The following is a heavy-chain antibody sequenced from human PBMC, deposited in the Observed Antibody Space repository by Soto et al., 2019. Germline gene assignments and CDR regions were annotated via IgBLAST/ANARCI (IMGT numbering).Heavy chain of an antibody. V-gene: IGHV3-66*01. Sequence: GGSLRLSCAASGFTLSNNYMIWSLLPPGKGLEWVSLIYSGGTTYYADSVKGRFTISRDNSKNTLYLQMNSLRAEDTAVYYCARDRGYSYASDAFDIWGQGTMVTVSS. D-gene: IGHD5-18*01. J-gene: IGHJ3*02. CDR2: IYSGGTT. CDR1: GFTLSNNY. CDR3: ARDRGYSYASDAFDI.